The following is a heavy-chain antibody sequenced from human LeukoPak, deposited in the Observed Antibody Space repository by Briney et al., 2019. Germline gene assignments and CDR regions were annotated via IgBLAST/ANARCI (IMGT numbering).Heavy chain of an antibody. V-gene: IGHV1-69*04. D-gene: IGHD1-14*01. CDR2: IIPTLEVA. J-gene: IGHJ4*02. Sequence: SVKVSCKSSGGTFSSYAITWVRQAPGLGLEWMGRIIPTLEVANYAQKFQGRVTITADKSTSTAYMELSSLRPEDTAVYYCARVISGTWLWFWGQGTLVTVSS. CDR1: GGTFSSYA. CDR3: ARVISGTWLWF.